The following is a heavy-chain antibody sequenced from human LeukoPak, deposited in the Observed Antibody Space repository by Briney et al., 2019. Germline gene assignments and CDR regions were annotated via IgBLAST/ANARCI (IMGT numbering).Heavy chain of an antibody. CDR2: IVVGSGNT. CDR3: AVLSSGWPFDY. V-gene: IGHV1-58*01. J-gene: IGHJ4*02. Sequence: SVKVSCKASGFTFTSSAVQWVRQARGQRLEWIGWIVVGSGNTNYAQKFQGRVTITRDMSTSTAYMELSSLRSEDTAVYYCAVLSSGWPFDYWGQGTLVTVSS. D-gene: IGHD6-19*01. CDR1: GFTFTSSA.